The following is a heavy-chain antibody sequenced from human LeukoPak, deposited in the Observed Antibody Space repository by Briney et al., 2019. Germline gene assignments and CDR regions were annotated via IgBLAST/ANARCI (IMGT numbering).Heavy chain of an antibody. J-gene: IGHJ6*03. CDR3: ARGYCSSTSCPPYYYYMDV. Sequence: GRSLRLSCAASGFTFSSYGMHWVRQAPGKGLEWVAVIWYDGSNKYYADSVKGRFTITRDNSKNTLYLQMNSLRAEDTAVYYCARGYCSSTSCPPYYYYMDVWAKGPRSPSP. CDR1: GFTFSSYG. CDR2: IWYDGSNK. D-gene: IGHD2-2*03. V-gene: IGHV3-33*01.